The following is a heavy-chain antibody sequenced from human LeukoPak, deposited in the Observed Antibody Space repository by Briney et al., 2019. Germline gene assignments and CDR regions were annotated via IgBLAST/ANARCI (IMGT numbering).Heavy chain of an antibody. CDR2: INHSGST. J-gene: IGHJ3*02. Sequence: SETLSLTCAVYGGSFSGYYWSWIRQPPGKGLEWIGEINHSGSTNYNPSLKSRVTISVDTSKNQFSLKLSSVTAADTAVYYCARRKNLWVVTATGHAFDIWGQGTMVTVSS. D-gene: IGHD2-21*02. CDR3: ARRKNLWVVTATGHAFDI. CDR1: GGSFSGYY. V-gene: IGHV4-34*01.